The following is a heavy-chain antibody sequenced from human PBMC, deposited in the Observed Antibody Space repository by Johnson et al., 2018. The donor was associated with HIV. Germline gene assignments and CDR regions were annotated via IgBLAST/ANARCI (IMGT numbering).Heavy chain of an antibody. Sequence: VQLVESGGGLVQPGRSLRLSCAASGFTFDDYAMHWVRQAPGKGLEWVANIKQDGGEKYYVDSVKGRFTISRDNAKNSLYLQMNSLRAEDTALYYCARGAPEDIVVVPAAFDIWGQGTMVTVSS. D-gene: IGHD2-2*01. CDR3: ARGAPEDIVVVPAAFDI. V-gene: IGHV3-7*05. J-gene: IGHJ3*02. CDR2: IKQDGGEK. CDR1: GFTFDDYA.